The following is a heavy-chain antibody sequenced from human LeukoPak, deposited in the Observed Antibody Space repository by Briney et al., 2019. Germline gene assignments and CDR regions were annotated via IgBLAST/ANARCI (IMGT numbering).Heavy chain of an antibody. V-gene: IGHV5-51*01. CDR2: IYPGDSNT. D-gene: IGHD3-9*01. J-gene: IGHJ4*02. CDR3: ARQGMHYNFLTGYYSYYLDY. Sequence: GESLKISFKGSGYTFTNHWIAWVRQMPGRGPEWMAIIYPGDSNTRYSPSFQGQITISADKSISTAYLQWSSLKASDTAMYYCARQGMHYNFLTGYYSYYLDYWGQGTLVTVSS. CDR1: GYTFTNHW.